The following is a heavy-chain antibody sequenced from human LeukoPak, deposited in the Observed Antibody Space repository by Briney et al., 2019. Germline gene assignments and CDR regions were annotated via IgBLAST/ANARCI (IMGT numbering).Heavy chain of an antibody. D-gene: IGHD6-13*01. CDR3: AIGIPAAGTFDC. CDR2: INPNSGGT. J-gene: IGHJ4*02. CDR1: GYTFTDYK. V-gene: IGHV1-2*06. Sequence: ASVKASSKAFGYTFTDYKIQWVRKAPGQGLDWMGRINPNSGGTNYAQKFQGRVTMTRDTSISTAYMDLSSLRSDDTAVYYCAIGIPAAGTFDCWGQGTLVTVSS.